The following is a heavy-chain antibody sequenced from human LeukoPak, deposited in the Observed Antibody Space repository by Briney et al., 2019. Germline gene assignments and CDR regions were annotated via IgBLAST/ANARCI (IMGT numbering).Heavy chain of an antibody. CDR3: AREYTGPFDY. CDR2: IKQDGSEK. D-gene: IGHD1-1*01. Sequence: GKSLRLSCAASGFTFSSYGMHWVRQAPGKGLEWVANIKQDGSEKYYVDSVKGRFTISRDNAKNSLYLQMNSLRAEDTAVYYCAREYTGPFDYWGQGTLVTVSS. J-gene: IGHJ4*02. CDR1: GFTFSSYG. V-gene: IGHV3-7*01.